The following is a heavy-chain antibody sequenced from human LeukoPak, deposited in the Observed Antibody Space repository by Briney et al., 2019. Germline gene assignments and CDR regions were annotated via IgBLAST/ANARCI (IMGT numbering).Heavy chain of an antibody. CDR1: GGSISSGGHY. CDR2: IYYRGTT. V-gene: IGHV4-31*03. CDR3: ARGADYGGNSVPFDY. J-gene: IGHJ4*02. Sequence: SETLSLTCTVSGGSISSGGHYWGWIRQQPGKGLEWIGYIYYRGTTYYNPSLKSRVSISLDTSKNQVSLKLTSVTAADTAVYYCARGADYGGNSVPFDYWGQGTLVTVSS. D-gene: IGHD4-23*01.